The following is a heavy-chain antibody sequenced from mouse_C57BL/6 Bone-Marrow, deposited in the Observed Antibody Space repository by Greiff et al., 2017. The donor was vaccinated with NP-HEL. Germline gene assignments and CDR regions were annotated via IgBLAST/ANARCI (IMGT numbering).Heavy chain of an antibody. J-gene: IGHJ2*01. CDR2: IWSDGST. D-gene: IGHD2-4*01. V-gene: IGHV2-6-1*01. Sequence: QVQLQQSGPGLVAPSQSLSITCTVSGFSLTSYGVHWVRQPPGKGLEWLVVIWSDGSTTYNSALKSRLSISKDNSKSQVFLKMNSLQTDDTAMYYCARHEGLRRGEYYFDYWGQGTTLTVSS. CDR1: GFSLTSYG. CDR3: ARHEGLRRGEYYFDY.